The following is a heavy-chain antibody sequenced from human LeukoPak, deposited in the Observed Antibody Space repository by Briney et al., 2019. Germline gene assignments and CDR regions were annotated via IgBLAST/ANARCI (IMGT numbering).Heavy chain of an antibody. D-gene: IGHD6-25*01. CDR2: IYHSGST. CDR1: GYSISSGYY. CDR3: ARGAADLDAFDI. Sequence: SETLSLTCTVSGYSISSGYYWGWIRQPPGKGLGWIGSIYHSGSTYYNPSLKSRVTISVDTSKNQFSLKLSSVTAADTAVYYCARGAADLDAFDIRGQGTMVTVSS. V-gene: IGHV4-38-2*02. J-gene: IGHJ3*02.